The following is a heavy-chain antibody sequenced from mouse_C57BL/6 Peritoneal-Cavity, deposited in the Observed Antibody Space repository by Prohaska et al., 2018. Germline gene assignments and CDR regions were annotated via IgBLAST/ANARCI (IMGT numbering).Heavy chain of an antibody. D-gene: IGHD4-1*01. Sequence: EVKLLHSVGVLVQPGGSLKLSCAASGIDFSGYWMLWVRRAPGKGLEWIGEINPDSSTINYAPSLKDKLIISRENAKKTLYLQMSKVRSEDTALYYWARNWDVGFDYWGQGTTLTVSS. CDR1: GIDFSGYW. J-gene: IGHJ2*01. CDR3: ARNWDVGFDY. V-gene: IGHV4-1*01. CDR2: INPDSSTI.